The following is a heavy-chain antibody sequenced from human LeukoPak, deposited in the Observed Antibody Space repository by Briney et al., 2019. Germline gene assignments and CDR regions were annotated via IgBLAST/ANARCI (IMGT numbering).Heavy chain of an antibody. CDR1: GYSFTSYW. J-gene: IGHJ4*02. D-gene: IGHD5-18*01. CDR2: IYPGDSDT. V-gene: IGHV5-51*01. CDR3: ASRGVGYSYGYGFDY. Sequence: GESLKISCKGSGYSFTSYWIGWVRQMPGKGLEWMGIIYPGDSDTRYSPSFQVQVTISADKSISTAYLQWSSLKASDTAMYYCASRGVGYSYGYGFDYWGQGTLVTVSS.